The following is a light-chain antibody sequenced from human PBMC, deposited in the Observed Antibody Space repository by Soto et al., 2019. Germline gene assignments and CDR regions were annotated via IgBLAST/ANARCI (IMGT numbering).Light chain of an antibody. CDR3: MQARQPPYT. V-gene: IGKV2-28*01. CDR2: LGS. Sequence: DIVMTQSPLSLHVTPGEPASISCSSNQSLLHSNGYNYLDWYLQKPGQSPQLLIYLGSSRASGVPDRFSGSGSGTDFTLKISRVEAEDVGVYYCMQARQPPYTFGQGTTLEIK. J-gene: IGKJ2*01. CDR1: QSLLHSNGYNY.